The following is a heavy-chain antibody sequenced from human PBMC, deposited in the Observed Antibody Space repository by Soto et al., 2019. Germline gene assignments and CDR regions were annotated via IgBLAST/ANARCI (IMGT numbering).Heavy chain of an antibody. V-gene: IGHV3-23*01. CDR3: AKSLLMVYAIRNDY. Sequence: EVQLLESGGGLVQPGGSLRLSCAASGFTFTTYAMSWVRQAPGKGLEWVSGIGGSGGNTYYADSVKGRFTISRDNSKNTLYRQMNSLRAEDTAVYFCAKSLLMVYAIRNDYWGQGTLVTVSS. J-gene: IGHJ4*02. D-gene: IGHD2-8*01. CDR2: IGGSGGNT. CDR1: GFTFTTYA.